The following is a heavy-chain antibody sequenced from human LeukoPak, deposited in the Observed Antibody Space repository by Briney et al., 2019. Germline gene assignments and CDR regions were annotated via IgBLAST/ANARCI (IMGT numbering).Heavy chain of an antibody. CDR3: STEEQSSGSLFDY. CDR1: GFSFSTYG. V-gene: IGHV3-30*02. D-gene: IGHD3-22*01. CDR2: IRYDATHI. Sequence: GGSLRLSCAASGFSFSTYGMHWLRQAPGKGLEWVASIRYDATHIPYADSVKGRFTISRDNSKNTLYLQMDSLRAEDTAVYYCSTEEQSSGSLFDYWGQGTLVTVSS. J-gene: IGHJ4*02.